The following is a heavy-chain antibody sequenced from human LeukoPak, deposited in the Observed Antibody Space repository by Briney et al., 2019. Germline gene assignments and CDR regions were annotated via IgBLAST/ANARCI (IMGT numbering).Heavy chain of an antibody. V-gene: IGHV1-2*02. Sequence: GSVTVSCKASGYTFTGYYMHWVRQAPGQGLEWMGWINPNSGGTNYAQKFQGRVTMTRDTSISTAYMELSRLRSDDTAVYYCARVWFGEFMAINFDYWGQGTLVTVSS. CDR2: INPNSGGT. J-gene: IGHJ4*02. D-gene: IGHD3-10*01. CDR3: ARVWFGEFMAINFDY. CDR1: GYTFTGYY.